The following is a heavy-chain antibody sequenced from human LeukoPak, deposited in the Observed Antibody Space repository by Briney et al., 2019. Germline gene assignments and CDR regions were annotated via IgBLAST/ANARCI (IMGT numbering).Heavy chain of an antibody. CDR1: GYPFTSYY. Sequence: GASVKLSCSASGYPFTSYYMHWVRQAPGHGLEGMGIINPSGGSTSYAQKFQGRVTMTMDTSTSTVYMELSSLRSEDTAVYYCARDRLWGGSRTAWGYWGQGTVVTVSS. J-gene: IGHJ4*02. D-gene: IGHD3-3*01. CDR3: ARDRLWGGSRTAWGY. CDR2: INPSGGST. V-gene: IGHV1-46*01.